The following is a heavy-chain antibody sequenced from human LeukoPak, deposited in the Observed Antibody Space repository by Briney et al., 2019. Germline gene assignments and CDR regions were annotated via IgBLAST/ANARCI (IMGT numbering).Heavy chain of an antibody. V-gene: IGHV3-7*04. CDR1: GLTLTNYW. CDR2: IDQDGSVK. J-gene: IGHJ4*02. CDR3: ARDLSSLAPSFDN. D-gene: IGHD6-19*01. Sequence: RRSLCPSCAVSGLTLTNYWMSWGRQAPGKGLEWVANIDQDGSVKYYVDSVKGRFTISRDNAKNSLYLQMNSLRAEDTAVYYCARDLSSLAPSFDNWGQGTLVTVSS.